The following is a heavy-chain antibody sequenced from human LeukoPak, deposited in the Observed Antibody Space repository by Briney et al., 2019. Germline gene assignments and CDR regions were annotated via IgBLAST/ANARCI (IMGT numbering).Heavy chain of an antibody. CDR1: GFTFSSYE. Sequence: GGSLRLSCAASGFTFSSYEMNWVRQAPGQGLEWVSYISSSGSTIYFADSVKGRFTISRDNAKKSVYLHMSSLRAEDTALYYCARLSAYYYGSYFYYYMDVWGKGTTVTVSS. D-gene: IGHD3-10*01. V-gene: IGHV3-48*03. CDR2: ISSSGSTI. J-gene: IGHJ6*03. CDR3: ARLSAYYYGSYFYYYMDV.